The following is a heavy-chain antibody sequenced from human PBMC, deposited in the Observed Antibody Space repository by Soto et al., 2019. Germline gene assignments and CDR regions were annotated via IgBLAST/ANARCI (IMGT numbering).Heavy chain of an antibody. D-gene: IGHD3-16*01. CDR3: ARRNNDYRPESRHFDY. V-gene: IGHV4-39*01. J-gene: IGHJ4*02. CDR1: GGSISISTYY. CDR2: IYNSGGT. Sequence: PSETLSLTCTVSGGSISISTYYWGWIRQPPGKGLEWIGNIYNSGGTYYNPPLKSRVTISVDTSKNQFSLKLTSVTAADTAVYYCARRNNDYRPESRHFDYWGQGTLVTVSS.